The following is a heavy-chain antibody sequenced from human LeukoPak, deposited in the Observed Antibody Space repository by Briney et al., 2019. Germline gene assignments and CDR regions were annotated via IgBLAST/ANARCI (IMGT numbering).Heavy chain of an antibody. V-gene: IGHV1-2*02. Sequence: ASVKVSCKASGYTFTGYYMHWVRQAPGQGLEWMGWVNPNSGGTNYAQKFQGRVTMTRDTSISTAYMELSRLRSDDTAVYYCARDRGQWLFYFDYWGQGTLVTVSS. CDR3: ARDRGQWLFYFDY. D-gene: IGHD6-19*01. CDR2: VNPNSGGT. J-gene: IGHJ4*02. CDR1: GYTFTGYY.